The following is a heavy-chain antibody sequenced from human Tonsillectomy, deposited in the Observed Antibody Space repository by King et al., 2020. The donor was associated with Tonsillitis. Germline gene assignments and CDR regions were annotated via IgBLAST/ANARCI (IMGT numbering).Heavy chain of an antibody. CDR1: GGSINSYY. V-gene: IGHV4-59*01. CDR2: IYYSGST. CDR3: SRVSSDFYDSSGYHCFDI. J-gene: IGHJ3*02. D-gene: IGHD3-22*01. Sequence: QLQESGPGLVKPSETLSLTCTVSGGSINSYYWSWIRQPPGKGREWLGYIYYSGSTNYNPSLKSRVTISVDTSKNPFYLRLSSVTAADTAVYYCSRVSSDFYDSSGYHCFDIWGQGTMVTVSS.